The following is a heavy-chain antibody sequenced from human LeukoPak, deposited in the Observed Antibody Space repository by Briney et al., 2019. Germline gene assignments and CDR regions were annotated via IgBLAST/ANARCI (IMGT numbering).Heavy chain of an antibody. CDR3: ARTPRIAAPGGDVFDI. CDR2: INTGNGDT. CDR1: GYTFTSYA. J-gene: IGHJ3*02. D-gene: IGHD6-13*01. Sequence: ASVKVSCKASGYTFTSYAMHWVRQAPGQRLEWMGWINTGNGDTKYSQKFQGGVTITSDISASTAYMELSSLRSEDTAVFYCARTPRIAAPGGDVFDIWGQGTMVTVSS. V-gene: IGHV1-3*04.